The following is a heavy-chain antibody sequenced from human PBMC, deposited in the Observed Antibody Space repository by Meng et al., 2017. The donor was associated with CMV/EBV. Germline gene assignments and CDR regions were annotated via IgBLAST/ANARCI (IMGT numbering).Heavy chain of an antibody. CDR2: IIPIFGTA. CDR3: ARWGYCSSTSCTRGYFDY. D-gene: IGHD2-2*01. CDR1: GGTFSSYA. Sequence: SVKVSCKASGGTFSSYAISWVRQAPGQGLEWMGGIIPIFGTANYAQKFQGRVTITTDESTSTAYMELSSLRSEDTAVYYCARWGYCSSTSCTRGYFDYWGQGTRVTVSS. J-gene: IGHJ4*02. V-gene: IGHV1-69*05.